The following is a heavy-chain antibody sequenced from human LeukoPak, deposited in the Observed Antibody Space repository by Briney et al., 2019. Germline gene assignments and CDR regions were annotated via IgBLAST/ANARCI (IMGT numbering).Heavy chain of an antibody. V-gene: IGHV1-46*01. CDR2: INPSGGST. Sequence: WASVKVSCKASGYTFTSYYMHWVRQAPGQGLEWMGIINPSGGSTSYAQKFQGRVTMTRDTSTSTVYMELSRLRSDDTAVYYCARDWTKGWRIAGIWGQGTLVTVSS. D-gene: IGHD6-13*01. CDR3: ARDWTKGWRIAGI. J-gene: IGHJ4*02. CDR1: GYTFTSYY.